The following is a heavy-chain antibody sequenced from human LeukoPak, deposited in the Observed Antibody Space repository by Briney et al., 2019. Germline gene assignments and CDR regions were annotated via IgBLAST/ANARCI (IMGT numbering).Heavy chain of an antibody. V-gene: IGHV3-7*01. CDR3: ARGVLNPQLYGY. J-gene: IGHJ4*02. CDR1: GFIFSSYW. CDR2: INQDGSEK. Sequence: GGSLRLSCEASGFIFSSYWLSGVRQAPGKGLEWVANINQDGSEKYYVDSVRGRFTISRDNTRKSLYLQMNSLRAEDTAVYYCARGVLNPQLYGYWGQGTLVTVSS. D-gene: IGHD2-8*01.